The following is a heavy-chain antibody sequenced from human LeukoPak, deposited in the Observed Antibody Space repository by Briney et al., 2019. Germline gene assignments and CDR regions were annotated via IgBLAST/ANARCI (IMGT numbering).Heavy chain of an antibody. CDR1: GYTFTSYA. V-gene: IGHV1-3*01. D-gene: IGHD2-2*01. CDR2: INAGNGNT. Sequence: PGASLRLSCTASGYTFTSYAMHWVRQAPGQRLEWMAWINAGNGNTKYSQTFQGRVTISRDTAASTPYMELSSLRSEDTAVYYCARDRRTVVPVAMGPPDDGMDVWGKGTTVTVSS. CDR3: ARDRRTVVPVAMGPPDDGMDV. J-gene: IGHJ6*04.